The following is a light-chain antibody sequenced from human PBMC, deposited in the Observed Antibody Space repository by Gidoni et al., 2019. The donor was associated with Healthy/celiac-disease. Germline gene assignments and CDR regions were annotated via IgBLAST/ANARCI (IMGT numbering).Light chain of an antibody. CDR3: QQYGSSSFT. Sequence: EIVLTQSPGTLSLSPGERATLSCRAIQRVSSSYLAWYQQKPGKAPRLLIYGASSSATGIPDWFSGSGSGTDFTLTISRLEPEDFAVYYCQQYGSSSFTFGPGTKVDIK. V-gene: IGKV3-20*01. CDR1: QRVSSSY. J-gene: IGKJ3*01. CDR2: GAS.